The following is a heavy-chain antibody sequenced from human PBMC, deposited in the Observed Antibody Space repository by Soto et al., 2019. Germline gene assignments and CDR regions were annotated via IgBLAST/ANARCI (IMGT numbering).Heavy chain of an antibody. Sequence: QVQLVQSGAEVKKPGSSVKVSCKASGGTFSSYTISWVRQAPGQGLEWMGRIIPILGIANYAQKFQGRVTITXXKXTXXAYMELSSLRSEDTAVYYCARDSVRYFDWPSGPDYWGQGTLVTVSS. V-gene: IGHV1-69*08. CDR2: IIPILGIA. CDR3: ARDSVRYFDWPSGPDY. J-gene: IGHJ4*02. CDR1: GGTFSSYT. D-gene: IGHD3-9*01.